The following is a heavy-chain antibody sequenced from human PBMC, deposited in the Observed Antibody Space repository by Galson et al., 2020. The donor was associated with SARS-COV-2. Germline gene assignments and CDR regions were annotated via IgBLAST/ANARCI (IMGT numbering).Heavy chain of an antibody. CDR2: IIPIFGTA. V-gene: IGHV1-69*13. D-gene: IGHD5-12*01. CDR3: AREGDGYNYPYYFDY. Sequence: SVKVSCKASGGTFSSYAISWVRQAPGQGLEWMGGIIPIFGTANYAQKFQGRVTITADESTSTAYMELSSLRSEDTAVYYCAREGDGYNYPYYFDYWGQGTLVTVSS. J-gene: IGHJ4*02. CDR1: GGTFSSYA.